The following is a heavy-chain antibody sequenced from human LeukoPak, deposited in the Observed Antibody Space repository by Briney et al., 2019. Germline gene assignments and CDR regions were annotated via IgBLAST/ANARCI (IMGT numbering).Heavy chain of an antibody. CDR3: VKDLSYESSGSVFHY. Sequence: GGSLRLSCAPSGVTFEEYTMHSGPEAPGKTLEGGSLISGHGTTYYTDSVKGRFTISRDNSKNSLYLQMDTLRSEDTAFYYCVKDLSYESSGSVFHYWGQGTLVTVSS. J-gene: IGHJ4*02. CDR1: GVTFEEYT. CDR2: ISGHGTT. D-gene: IGHD3-22*01. V-gene: IGHV3-43*01.